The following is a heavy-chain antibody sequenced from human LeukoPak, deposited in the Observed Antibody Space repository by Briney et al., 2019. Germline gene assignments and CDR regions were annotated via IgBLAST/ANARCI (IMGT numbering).Heavy chain of an antibody. D-gene: IGHD6-13*01. Sequence: SLRLSCAASGYTFSSYGMHWVRQAPGKGLEWVAVIWFDGSNKYYADSVKGRFTISRDNSKKTLYLQMSSLRAEDTAVYYCAKDWGYSSSQGYYFDYWGQGTLVTVSS. V-gene: IGHV3-33*06. CDR3: AKDWGYSSSQGYYFDY. CDR1: GYTFSSYG. CDR2: IWFDGSNK. J-gene: IGHJ4*02.